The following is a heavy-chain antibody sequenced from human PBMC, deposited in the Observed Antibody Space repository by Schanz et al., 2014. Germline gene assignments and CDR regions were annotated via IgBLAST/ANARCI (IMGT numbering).Heavy chain of an antibody. J-gene: IGHJ4*02. Sequence: QVQLVQSGAEVKKPGSSVKVSCKASGGTFSSFAIFWVRQAPGQGLEWMGTIIPILDITNYAQKFQGRVTITADKSTSTAYMELSNLRSEDTAVYYCARAGQDYSASSGYATYYFGNWGQGTLVTVSS. V-gene: IGHV1-69*04. D-gene: IGHD3-22*01. CDR1: GGTFSSFA. CDR2: IIPILDIT. CDR3: ARAGQDYSASSGYATYYFGN.